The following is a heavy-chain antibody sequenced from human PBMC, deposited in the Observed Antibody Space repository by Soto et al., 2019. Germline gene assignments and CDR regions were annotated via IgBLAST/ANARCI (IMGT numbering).Heavy chain of an antibody. Sequence: GGSLRLSCAASGFTFSSYGMHWVRQAPGKGLEWVAVIWYDGSNKYYADSVKGRFTISRDNSKNTLYLQMNSLRAEDTAVYYCATGPVVPAAMRYYYYGMDVWGQGTTVTVSS. CDR1: GFTFSSYG. J-gene: IGHJ6*02. V-gene: IGHV3-33*01. CDR2: IWYDGSNK. CDR3: ATGPVVPAAMRYYYYGMDV. D-gene: IGHD2-2*01.